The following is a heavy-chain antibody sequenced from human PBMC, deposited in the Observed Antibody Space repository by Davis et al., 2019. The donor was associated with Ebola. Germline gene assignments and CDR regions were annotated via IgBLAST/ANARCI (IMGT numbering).Heavy chain of an antibody. Sequence: SETLSLTCAVYGGSFSGYYWSWIRQPPGKGLEWIGEINHSGSTNYNPSLKSRVTISIDASKNQFSLELSSVTAADTAVCYCARPPQDSSGWGCFESWGQGILVAVSS. J-gene: IGHJ4*02. D-gene: IGHD6-19*01. CDR2: INHSGST. CDR3: ARPPQDSSGWGCFES. V-gene: IGHV4-34*01. CDR1: GGSFSGYY.